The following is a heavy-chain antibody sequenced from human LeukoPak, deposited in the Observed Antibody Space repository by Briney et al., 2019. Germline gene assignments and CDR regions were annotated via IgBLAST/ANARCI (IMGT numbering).Heavy chain of an antibody. CDR1: GGSISSSSYY. Sequence: SETLSLTCTVSGGSISSSSYYWGWIRQPPGKGLEWIGSIYYSGSTYYNPSLKSRVTISVDTSKNQFSLKLSSVTAADTAVYYCARDMYYYGSGSYNFDYWGQGTLVTVSS. CDR3: ARDMYYYGSGSYNFDY. J-gene: IGHJ4*02. D-gene: IGHD3-10*01. CDR2: IYYSGST. V-gene: IGHV4-39*07.